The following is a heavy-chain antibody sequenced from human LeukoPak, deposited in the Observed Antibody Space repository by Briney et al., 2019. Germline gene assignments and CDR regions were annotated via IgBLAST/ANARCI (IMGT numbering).Heavy chain of an antibody. Sequence: GGSLRLSCAASGFTFSSYAMRWVRQAPGKGLEWVAVISYDGSNKYYADSVKGRFTISRDNSKNPLYLQMNSLRAEDTAVYYCARDPFMYCSSTSCSTHYYYYGMDVWGQGTTVTVSS. J-gene: IGHJ6*02. CDR1: GFTFSSYA. V-gene: IGHV3-30-3*01. CDR2: ISYDGSNK. CDR3: ARDPFMYCSSTSCSTHYYYYGMDV. D-gene: IGHD2-2*01.